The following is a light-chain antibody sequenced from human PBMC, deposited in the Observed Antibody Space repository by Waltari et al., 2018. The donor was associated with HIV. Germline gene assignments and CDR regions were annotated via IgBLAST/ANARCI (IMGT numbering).Light chain of an antibody. J-gene: IGLJ1*01. CDR3: SSYTGSDTLLGV. CDR1: SSDVGAYTY. CDR2: DVN. V-gene: IGLV2-14*01. Sequence: QSALTQPASVSGSPGQSISISCTGTSSDVGAYTYVSWYQQHPGQAPKLIIYDVNYRPSGISSRFSGSKSGNTASLTISGLQAEDEADYYCSSYTGSDTLLGVFGTGTKVTVL.